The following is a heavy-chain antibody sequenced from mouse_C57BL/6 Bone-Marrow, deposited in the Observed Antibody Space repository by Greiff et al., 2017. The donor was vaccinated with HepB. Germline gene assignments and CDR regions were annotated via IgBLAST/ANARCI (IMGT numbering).Heavy chain of an antibody. CDR3: ARHLRAAY. D-gene: IGHD1-1*01. CDR1: GFTFSSYG. J-gene: IGHJ3*01. CDR2: ISSGGSYT. V-gene: IGHV5-6*02. Sequence: EVMLVESGGDLVKPGGSLKLSCAASGFTFSSYGMSWVRQTPDKRLEWVATISSGGSYTYYPDSVKGRFTISRDNAKNTLYLQMSSLKSEDTAMYYCARHLRAAYWGQGTLVTVSA.